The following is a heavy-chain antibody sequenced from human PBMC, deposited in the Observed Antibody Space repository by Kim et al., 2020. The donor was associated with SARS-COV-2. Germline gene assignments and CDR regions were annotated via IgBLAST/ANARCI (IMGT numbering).Heavy chain of an antibody. CDR3: ARLPTGYPNWFDR. D-gene: IGHD3-9*01. J-gene: IGHJ5*02. Sequence: SETLSLTCTVSGGAISSGSNSWGWIRQPPGKALEWIATIHYSGSTYYKSSLKSRLTISADTSKSQFSLKLTSVTAAATAVYYCARLPTGYPNWFDRWGQGTLVTVSS. CDR2: IHYSGST. V-gene: IGHV4-39*01. CDR1: GGAISSGSNS.